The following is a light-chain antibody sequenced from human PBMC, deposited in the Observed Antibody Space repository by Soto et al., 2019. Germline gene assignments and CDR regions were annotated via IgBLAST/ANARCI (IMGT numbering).Light chain of an antibody. CDR2: AAS. CDR1: QGISNW. V-gene: IGKV1-12*01. CDR3: QQANSLPVT. Sequence: VQMTQSPSSVSASVGYRVTITCRASQGISNWLAWYQQKPGKAPSLLIHAASSLQSGVPSRFSGSGSGTDFTLTISSLQPEDFATYFCQQANSLPVTFGQGTKVDIK. J-gene: IGKJ1*01.